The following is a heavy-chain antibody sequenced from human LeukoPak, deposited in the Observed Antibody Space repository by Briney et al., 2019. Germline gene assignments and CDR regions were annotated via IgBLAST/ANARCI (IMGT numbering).Heavy chain of an antibody. CDR1: GYTFTGYY. J-gene: IGHJ4*02. V-gene: IGHV1-2*02. D-gene: IGHD6-19*01. CDR2: INPNSGGT. Sequence: ASVKVSCKASGYTFTGYYMHWVRQAPGQGLEWMGWINPNSGGTNYAQKFQGRVTMTRDTSISTAYMELSRLRSDDTAVYYCAREPIAVAAIDCWGQGTLVTVSS. CDR3: AREPIAVAAIDC.